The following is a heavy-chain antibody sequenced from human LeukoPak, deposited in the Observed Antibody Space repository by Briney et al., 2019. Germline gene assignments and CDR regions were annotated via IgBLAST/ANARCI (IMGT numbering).Heavy chain of an antibody. Sequence: SDSLSLTCTVSGDSIRSYYWSWIRQPPGKGLEWIGYIYYSGSTKYNPSLKSRVTISVDTSKNQFSLKLSSVTAADTAVYYCARGGYYFDYWGQGSLVTVSS. D-gene: IGHD3-16*01. CDR1: GDSIRSYY. CDR3: ARGGYYFDY. J-gene: IGHJ4*02. CDR2: IYYSGST. V-gene: IGHV4-59*07.